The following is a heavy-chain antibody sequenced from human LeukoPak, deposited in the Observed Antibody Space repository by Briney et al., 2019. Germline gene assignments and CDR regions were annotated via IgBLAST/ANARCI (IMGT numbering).Heavy chain of an antibody. J-gene: IGHJ4*02. D-gene: IGHD1-7*01. CDR3: ARWYNWNYGPFDY. Sequence: SETLSLTCTVSGGSISSNFWNWVRQPPGKGLEWIGFIYDNGSTKYSPSLKSRVTMSVDTSKQQFSLKLSSVTAADTAVYYCARWYNWNYGPFDYWGQGTLVTVSS. CDR1: GGSISSNF. V-gene: IGHV4-59*01. CDR2: IYDNGST.